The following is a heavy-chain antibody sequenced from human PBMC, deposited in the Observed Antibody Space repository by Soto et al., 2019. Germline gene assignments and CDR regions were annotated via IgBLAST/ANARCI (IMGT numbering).Heavy chain of an antibody. CDR3: ARGTMVRGVTLFDY. CDR1: GGSVSSGSYY. Sequence: QVQLQESGPGLVKPSETLSLTCTVSGGSVSSGSYYWSWIRQPPGKGLEWIGYIYYSGSTNYNPSLKSRVTISVDTSKNQFSLKMSSVTAADTAVYYCARGTMVRGVTLFDYWGQGTLVTVSS. CDR2: IYYSGST. V-gene: IGHV4-61*01. D-gene: IGHD3-10*01. J-gene: IGHJ4*02.